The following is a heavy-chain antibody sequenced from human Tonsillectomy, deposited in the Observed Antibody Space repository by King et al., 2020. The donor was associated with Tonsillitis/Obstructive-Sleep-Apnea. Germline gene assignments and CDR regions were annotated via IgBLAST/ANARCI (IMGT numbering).Heavy chain of an antibody. CDR2: IYNTGST. CDR3: ARGGQATYLKNYYYYMDV. Sequence: VQLQESGPGLVKPSETLSLTCTVSGGSISSYYWSWIRQSPGKGLEWIGNIYNTGSTNYNPSLKSRVTISLDTSKNQFSLKLSSVTAADTAVYYWARGGQATYLKNYYYYMDVWGKGTTVTVSS. CDR1: GGSISSYY. V-gene: IGHV4-59*01. J-gene: IGHJ6*03. D-gene: IGHD1-26*01.